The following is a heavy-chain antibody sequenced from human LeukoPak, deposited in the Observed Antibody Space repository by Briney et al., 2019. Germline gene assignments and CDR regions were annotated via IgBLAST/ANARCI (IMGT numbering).Heavy chain of an antibody. CDR3: ARGGPQWLVHYYFDY. Sequence: ASVKVSCKASGYTFTSYDMHWVRQAPGQGLEWMGIINPSGGSTSYAQKFQGRVTMTRDTSTSTVYMELSSLRSEDTAVYYCARGGPQWLVHYYFDYWGQGTLVTVSS. CDR2: INPSGGST. J-gene: IGHJ4*02. D-gene: IGHD6-19*01. V-gene: IGHV1-46*01. CDR1: GYTFTSYD.